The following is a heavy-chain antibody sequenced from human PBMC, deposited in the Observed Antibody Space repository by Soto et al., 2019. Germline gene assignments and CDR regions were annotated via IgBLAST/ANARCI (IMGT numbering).Heavy chain of an antibody. J-gene: IGHJ4*02. CDR1: GGTFSMYA. V-gene: IGHV1-69*06. D-gene: IGHD3-9*01. CDR2: IIPIFGTA. CDR3: ARDPTDYDILTGYV. Sequence: SVKVSCKASGGTFSMYAISCVLQSPGQGLEWMGGIIPIFGTANYAQKFQGRVTITADKSTSTAYMELSSLRSEDTAVYYCARDPTDYDILTGYVWGQGTLVTVSS.